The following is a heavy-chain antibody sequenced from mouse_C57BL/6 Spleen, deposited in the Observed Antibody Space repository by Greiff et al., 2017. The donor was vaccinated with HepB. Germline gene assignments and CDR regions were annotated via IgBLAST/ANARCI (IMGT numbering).Heavy chain of an antibody. J-gene: IGHJ2*01. D-gene: IGHD1-2*01. V-gene: IGHV1-18*01. CDR3: ARRLRHHYFDY. Sequence: VQLKQSGPELVKPGASVKIPCKASGYTFTDYNMDWVKQSHGKSLEWIGDINPNNGGTIYNQKFKGKATLTVDKSSSTAYMELRSLTSEDTAVYYCARRLRHHYFDYWGQGTTLTVSS. CDR2: INPNNGGT. CDR1: GYTFTDYN.